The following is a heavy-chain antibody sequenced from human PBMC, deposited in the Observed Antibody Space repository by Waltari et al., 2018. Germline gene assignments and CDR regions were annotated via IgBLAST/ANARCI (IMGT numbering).Heavy chain of an antibody. J-gene: IGHJ5*02. V-gene: IGHV7-4-1*02. Sequence: QVQLVQSGSEWKKPGASVKVSCKAYGYSFTNYAINWVRQAPGQGLEVMGWITTKTENPTRTKGFTRRFVYSLDTSVSTAYLQINDLKAEDTAIYYCAREVVPAAKIVVNWFDPWGQGTQVTVSS. CDR1: GYSFTNYA. D-gene: IGHD2-2*01. CDR2: ITTKTENP. CDR3: AREVVPAAKIVVNWFDP.